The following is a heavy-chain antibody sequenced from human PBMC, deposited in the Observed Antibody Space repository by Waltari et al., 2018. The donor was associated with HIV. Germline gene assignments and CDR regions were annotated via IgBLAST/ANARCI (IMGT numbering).Heavy chain of an antibody. J-gene: IGHJ4*02. Sequence: QVQLVQSGAEVKKPGASVKVSCKATGYTFTGYYLHWVRQAPAQGLEWMGRINPNSGGTNYAQKFQGRVTMTRDTSISTAYMELSRLRSDDTAVYYCARGRMGLRGEQMATIGYWGQGTLVTVSS. CDR2: INPNSGGT. D-gene: IGHD5-12*01. V-gene: IGHV1-2*06. CDR1: GYTFTGYY. CDR3: ARGRMGLRGEQMATIGY.